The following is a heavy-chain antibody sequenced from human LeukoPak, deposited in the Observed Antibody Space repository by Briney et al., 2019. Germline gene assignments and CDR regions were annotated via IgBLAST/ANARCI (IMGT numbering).Heavy chain of an antibody. CDR2: INHSGST. CDR1: GGSISSSSYY. J-gene: IGHJ4*02. V-gene: IGHV4-39*07. CDR3: ARGRRITMVRGVTYRDY. D-gene: IGHD3-10*01. Sequence: SETLSLTCTVSGGSISSSSYYWSWIRQPPGKGLEWIGEINHSGSTNYNPSLKSRVTISVDTSKNQFSLKLSSVTAADTAVYYCARGRRITMVRGVTYRDYWGQGTLVTVSS.